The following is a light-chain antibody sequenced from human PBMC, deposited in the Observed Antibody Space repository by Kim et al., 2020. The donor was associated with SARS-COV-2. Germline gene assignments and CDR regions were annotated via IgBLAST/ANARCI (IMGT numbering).Light chain of an antibody. CDR2: SAS. V-gene: IGKV3-20*01. CDR3: QQYGTSPET. CDR1: QSVSSNC. Sequence: ENVLTQSPGTLSLSPGERATLSCRASQSVSSNCLAWYQQKPGQAPRLLIYSASSRASGIPDRFSGSGSGTDFTLTISTLEPEDFAVYYCQQYGTSPETFGQGTKVDIK. J-gene: IGKJ1*01.